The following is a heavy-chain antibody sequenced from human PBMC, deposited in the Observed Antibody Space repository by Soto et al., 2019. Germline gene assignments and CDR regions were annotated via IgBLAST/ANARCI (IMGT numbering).Heavy chain of an antibody. J-gene: IGHJ3*01. CDR3: VRGDKGGFDL. D-gene: IGHD2-21*02. CDR2: IHSDGSTT. Sequence: EVQLVESAGGLVQRGGSLRLSCAASGFTFNYYWMHWVRQAPGQGLVWVSHIHSDGSTTTYADSVKGRFTISRDNAKNTRYLPMNSLRAEDTAVYYCVRGDKGGFDLWGQGTTVTVSS. V-gene: IGHV3-74*01. CDR1: GFTFNYYW.